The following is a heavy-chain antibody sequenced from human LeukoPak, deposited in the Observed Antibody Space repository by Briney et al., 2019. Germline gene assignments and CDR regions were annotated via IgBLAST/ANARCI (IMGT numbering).Heavy chain of an antibody. D-gene: IGHD6-13*01. Sequence: PSETLSLTCTVSGGSISSSFFYWGWIRQPPRKGLEWIGSMYYNGSTFYNPSLKSRVTVSVDTSKNQFSLRLSSVTAADTAVYYCARSYRSTWYHEPFEYWGQGNQVTVSS. CDR3: ARSYRSTWYHEPFEY. CDR2: MYYNGST. J-gene: IGHJ4*02. V-gene: IGHV4-39*07. CDR1: GGSISSSFFY.